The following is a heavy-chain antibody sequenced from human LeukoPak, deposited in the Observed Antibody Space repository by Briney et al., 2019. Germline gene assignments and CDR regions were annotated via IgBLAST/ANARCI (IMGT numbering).Heavy chain of an antibody. J-gene: IGHJ4*02. D-gene: IGHD6-19*01. CDR2: IIPIFGTA. CDR3: VSVVAGTIDY. V-gene: IGHV1-69*05. Sequence: ASVKVSCKASGGTFSSYAISWVRQAPGQGLEWMGGIIPIFGTANYAQKFQGRVTITTDESTSTAYMELSSLRSEDTAVYYYVSVVAGTIDYWGQGTLVTVSS. CDR1: GGTFSSYA.